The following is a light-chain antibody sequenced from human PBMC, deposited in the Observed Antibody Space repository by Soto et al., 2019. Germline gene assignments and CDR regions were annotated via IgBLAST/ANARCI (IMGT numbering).Light chain of an antibody. CDR1: SSNLGDNT. Sequence: QSVLTQPPSASGTPGQRVTISCSTSSSNLGDNTVNWYQQVPGTAPKLLIYDYGQRPSGVPDRFSGSKSGTTASLAISGLQSEDEADYYCAAWDASLDGYVFGTGTKVTVL. CDR3: AAWDASLDGYV. V-gene: IGLV1-44*01. CDR2: DYG. J-gene: IGLJ1*01.